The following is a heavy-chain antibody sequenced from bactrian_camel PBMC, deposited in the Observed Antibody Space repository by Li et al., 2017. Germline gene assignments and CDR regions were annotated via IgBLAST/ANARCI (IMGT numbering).Heavy chain of an antibody. CDR1: GFTFSNYA. J-gene: IGHJ4*01. Sequence: QLVESGGGLVQPGGSLRLSCAASGFTFSNYAMTWVRQAPGKGLEWVSAITASGRSTDYAESVKGRFTISRDNAKSTLYLQLSNVGPGDTAMYYCAQHYSNRWSQFDYWGQGTQVTVS. V-gene: IGHV3S30*01. CDR3: AQHYSNRWSQFDY. CDR2: ITASGRST. D-gene: IGHD6*01.